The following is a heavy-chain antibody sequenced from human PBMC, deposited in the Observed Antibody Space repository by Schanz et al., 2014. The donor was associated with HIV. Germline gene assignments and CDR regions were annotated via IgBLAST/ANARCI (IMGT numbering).Heavy chain of an antibody. Sequence: EVQLVESGGGLVKPGGSLRLSCAASGFIFSSYTIYWVRQTPEKGLEWVSGIDWKSGIIGYADSVKGRFTISRDNSKNTLYLQMNSLRAEDTAVYYCARGGIWEWDQPDFDYWGQGTLVTVSS. V-gene: IGHV3-21*02. J-gene: IGHJ4*02. CDR3: ARGGIWEWDQPDFDY. CDR2: IDWKSGII. CDR1: GFIFSSYT. D-gene: IGHD2-15*01.